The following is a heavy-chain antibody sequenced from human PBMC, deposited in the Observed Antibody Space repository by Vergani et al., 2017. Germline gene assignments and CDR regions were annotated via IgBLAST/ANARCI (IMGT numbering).Heavy chain of an antibody. D-gene: IGHD3-9*01. Sequence: QVQLVESGGGVVQPGGSLRLFCAASGFTFSSYGMHWVRQAPGKGLEWVAFIRYDGSNKYYADSVKGRFTISRDNSKNTLYLQMNSLRAEDTAVYYCARETDTGSSVSYNYYAMDVWGQGTTVSVSS. CDR1: GFTFSSYG. V-gene: IGHV3-30*02. J-gene: IGHJ6*02. CDR3: ARETDTGSSVSYNYYAMDV. CDR2: IRYDGSNK.